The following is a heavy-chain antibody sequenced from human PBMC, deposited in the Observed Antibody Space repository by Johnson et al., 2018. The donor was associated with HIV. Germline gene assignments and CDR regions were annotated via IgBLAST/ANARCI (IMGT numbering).Heavy chain of an antibody. CDR1: GFTVSSNY. CDR2: IYSGGNT. V-gene: IGHV3-53*01. CDR3: AKVGLGHRKGFDI. Sequence: VQLVESGGGVVQPGGSLRLSCAASGFTVSSNYMSWVRQAPGKGLEWVSIIYSGGNTYYADSVKGRFTISRDNSKNTLYLQMNSLRAEDTDLYYCAKVGLGHRKGFDIWGQGTMVTVSS. J-gene: IGHJ3*02. D-gene: IGHD2-15*01.